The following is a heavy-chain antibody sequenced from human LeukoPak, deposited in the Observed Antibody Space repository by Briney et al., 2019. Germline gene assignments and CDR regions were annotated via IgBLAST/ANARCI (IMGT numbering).Heavy chain of an antibody. Sequence: MTSETLSLTCTVSGGSISSSSYYWGWIRQPPGKGLEWIGSIYYSGSTYYNPSLKSRVTISVDTSKNQFSLKLSSVTAADTAVYYCARDPTDYFDAFDIWGQGTMVTVSS. J-gene: IGHJ3*02. D-gene: IGHD2/OR15-2a*01. CDR1: GGSISSSSYY. CDR2: IYYSGST. V-gene: IGHV4-39*07. CDR3: ARDPTDYFDAFDI.